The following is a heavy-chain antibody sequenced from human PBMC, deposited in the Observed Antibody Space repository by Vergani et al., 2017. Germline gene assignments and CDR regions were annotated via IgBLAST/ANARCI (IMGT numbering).Heavy chain of an antibody. D-gene: IGHD4-17*01. Sequence: QVQLVQSGAEVKKPGSSVKVSCKASGGTFSSYAINWVRQATGQGLEWMGWMNPNSGNTGYAQKFQGRVTMTRNTSISTAYMELSSLRSEDTAVYYCARAGGDYGLNYFDYWGQGTLVTVSS. J-gene: IGHJ4*02. CDR2: MNPNSGNT. CDR1: GGTFSSYA. V-gene: IGHV1-8*02. CDR3: ARAGGDYGLNYFDY.